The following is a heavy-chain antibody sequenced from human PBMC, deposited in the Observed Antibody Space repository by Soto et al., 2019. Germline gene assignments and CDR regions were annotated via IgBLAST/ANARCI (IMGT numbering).Heavy chain of an antibody. CDR2: IWYDGSNK. CDR1: GFTFSSYG. Sequence: PGGSLTLSCAASGFTFSSYGMHWVRQAPGKGLEWVAVIWYDGSNKYYADSVKGRFTISRDNSKNTLYLQMNSLRAEDTAVYYCARDRQGYDYVWASYRYTSGIDYWGQGTLVTVSS. D-gene: IGHD3-16*02. J-gene: IGHJ4*02. CDR3: ARDRQGYDYVWASYRYTSGIDY. V-gene: IGHV3-33*01.